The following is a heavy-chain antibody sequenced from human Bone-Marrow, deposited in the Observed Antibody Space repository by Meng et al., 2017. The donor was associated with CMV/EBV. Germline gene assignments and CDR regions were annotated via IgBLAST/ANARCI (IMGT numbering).Heavy chain of an antibody. CDR2: ISSSSSTI. Sequence: GESLKISCAASGFTFSSYSMNWVRQAPGKGLEWVSYISSSSSTIYYADSVKGRFTISRDNAKNSLYLQMNSLRAEDTAVYYCARGNYDPPRGYYYYYGMDVWGQGTTVTVPS. D-gene: IGHD3-3*01. CDR1: GFTFSSYS. V-gene: IGHV3-48*04. J-gene: IGHJ6*02. CDR3: ARGNYDPPRGYYYYYGMDV.